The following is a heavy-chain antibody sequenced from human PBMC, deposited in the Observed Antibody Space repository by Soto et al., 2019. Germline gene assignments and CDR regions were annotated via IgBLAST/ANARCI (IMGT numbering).Heavy chain of an antibody. CDR1: GFNFDDYG. V-gene: IGHV3-9*01. D-gene: IGHD3-10*02. J-gene: IGHJ3*01. CDR3: TKDIVRRTWDVGAAFDL. CDR2: IGWNSNSI. Sequence: EVQLVESGGGLVQPGRSLRLSCAASGFNFDDYGMHWVRLAPGKGLEWVSGIGWNSNSIDYAASVKGQFTISRDNAQNSLYLQMNSLRPEDTSVYYCTKDIVRRTWDVGAAFDLWGHGTMVTVSA.